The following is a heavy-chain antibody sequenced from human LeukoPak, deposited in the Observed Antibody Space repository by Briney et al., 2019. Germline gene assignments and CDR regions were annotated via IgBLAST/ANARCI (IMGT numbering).Heavy chain of an antibody. CDR3: ARHSGRQYRPARRDY. CDR1: GGSISSSSYY. J-gene: IGHJ4*02. Sequence: SETLSLTCTVSGGSISSSSYYWGWIRPPPGQGLEWIGSIYYSGSTYYNPSLKSRVTISVDTSKNQFSLKLSSVTAADTAVYYCARHSGRQYRPARRDYWGQGALVTVSS. V-gene: IGHV4-39*01. CDR2: IYYSGST. D-gene: IGHD6-6*01.